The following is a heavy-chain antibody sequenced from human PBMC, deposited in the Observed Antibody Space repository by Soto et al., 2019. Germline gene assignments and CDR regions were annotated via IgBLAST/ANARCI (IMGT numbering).Heavy chain of an antibody. J-gene: IGHJ4*02. V-gene: IGHV3-23*01. Sequence: PGESLKISCAASGFTFSSYAMSWVRQAPGKGLEWVSAISGSGGSTYYADSVKGRFTISRDNSKNTLYLQMNSLRAEDTAVYYCAKEGEHSSGWANFDYWGQGTLVTVSS. CDR3: AKEGEHSSGWANFDY. CDR2: ISGSGGST. D-gene: IGHD6-19*01. CDR1: GFTFSSYA.